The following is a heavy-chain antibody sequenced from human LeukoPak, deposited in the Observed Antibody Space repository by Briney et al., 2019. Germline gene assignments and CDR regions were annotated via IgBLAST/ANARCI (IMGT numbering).Heavy chain of an antibody. CDR2: INHSGST. CDR1: GGSFSGYY. V-gene: IGHV4-34*01. J-gene: IGHJ5*02. CDR3: AREPPDGYGINWFDP. Sequence: SETLSLTCAVYGGSFSGYYWSSIRQPPGKGLEWIGEINHSGSTNYNPSLKSRVTISVDTSKNQFSLKLSSVTAADTAVYYCAREPPDGYGINWFDPWGQGTLVTVSS. D-gene: IGHD5-24*01.